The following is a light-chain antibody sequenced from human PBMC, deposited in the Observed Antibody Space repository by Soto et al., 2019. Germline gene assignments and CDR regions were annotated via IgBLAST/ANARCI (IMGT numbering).Light chain of an antibody. CDR2: EGS. Sequence: QSALTQPASVSGSPGQSISISCTGTSSDVGSYNLVSWYQQHPGKAPKLMIYEGSKRPSGVSNRFSGSKSGNTASLTISGLQAEDEADYYRCSYAGSSTPWVFGGGTQLTVL. V-gene: IGLV2-23*01. CDR1: SSDVGSYNL. CDR3: CSYAGSSTPWV. J-gene: IGLJ3*02.